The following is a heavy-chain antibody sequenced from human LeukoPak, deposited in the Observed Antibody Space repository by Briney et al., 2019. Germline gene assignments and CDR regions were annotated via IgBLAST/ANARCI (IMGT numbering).Heavy chain of an antibody. J-gene: IGHJ5*02. V-gene: IGHV6-1*01. CDR3: AREGDPGSGYNYGNWLDP. CDR2: TYYRSKWYN. D-gene: IGHD5-12*01. Sequence: SQTLSLTCAISGDSVSSNSAAWNWIRQSPSRGLEWLGRTYYRSKWYNDYAVSVKSRITINPDTSKNQFSLQLNSVTPEDTAVYYCAREGDPGSGYNYGNWLDPWGQGTLVTVSS. CDR1: GDSVSSNSAA.